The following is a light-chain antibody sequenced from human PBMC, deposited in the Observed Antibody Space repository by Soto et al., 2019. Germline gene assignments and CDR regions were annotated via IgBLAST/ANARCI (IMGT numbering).Light chain of an antibody. CDR3: QQSYSTPPIT. Sequence: DIQMTQSPSSLSASVGDRVTITCRASQGIRNDLGWYQQKPGKAPKLLIYAASSLQSGVPSRFSGSGSGTDFTLTISSLQPEDFATCYCQQSYSTPPITFGQGTRLEIK. CDR2: AAS. J-gene: IGKJ5*01. CDR1: QGIRND. V-gene: IGKV1-39*01.